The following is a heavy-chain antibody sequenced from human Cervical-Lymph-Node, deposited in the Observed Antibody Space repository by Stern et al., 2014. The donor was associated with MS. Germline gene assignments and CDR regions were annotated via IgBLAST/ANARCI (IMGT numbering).Heavy chain of an antibody. CDR2: IFPGGSDI. J-gene: IGHJ4*02. V-gene: IGHV5-51*01. CDR3: ARQRYFDY. CDR1: GYTFTSYW. Sequence: VQLVQSGPEVKRPGESLKISCQASGYTFTSYWIGWVRQMPGKGLEWIAIIFPGGSDIRYSPSFPGQVTISADQSSSTAYLQWNNLKASDTAIYYCARQRYFDYWGQGTLVTVSS.